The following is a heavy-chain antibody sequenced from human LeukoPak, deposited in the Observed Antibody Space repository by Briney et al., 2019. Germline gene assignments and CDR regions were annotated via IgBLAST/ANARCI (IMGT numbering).Heavy chain of an antibody. CDR3: ARVAGELLLVYYMDV. J-gene: IGHJ6*03. CDR1: GFTFSSYS. Sequence: QPWGSLRLSCAASGFTFSSYSMNWVRQAPGKGLEWVSYISGSSSTIYYADSVKGRFTISRDNAKNSLYLQMNSLRAEDTAVYYCARVAGELLLVYYMDVWGKGTTVTVSS. D-gene: IGHD3-10*01. V-gene: IGHV3-48*04. CDR2: ISGSSSTI.